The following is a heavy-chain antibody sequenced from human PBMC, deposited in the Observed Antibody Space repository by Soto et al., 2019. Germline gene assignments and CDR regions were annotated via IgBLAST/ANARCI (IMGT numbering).Heavy chain of an antibody. CDR2: IRSKPFGVTT. J-gene: IGHJ4*02. D-gene: IGHD5-12*01. CDR3: SRIQEYHGYADVDC. CDR1: GFSFGDYA. Sequence: EVQVLESGGGLVQPGGSLRLSCTGSGFSFGDYAMSWFRQAPGKGLEWVGVIRSKPFGVTTAYAASVQGRFMISRDDSQSNGYMQMSSLKTEDTAVYFCSRIQEYHGYADVDCWGQGTLVTVSS. V-gene: IGHV3-49*03.